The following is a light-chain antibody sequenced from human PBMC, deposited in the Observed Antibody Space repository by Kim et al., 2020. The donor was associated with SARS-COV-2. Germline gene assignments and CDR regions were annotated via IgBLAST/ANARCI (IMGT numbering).Light chain of an antibody. CDR1: DLGDKY. CDR3: QAGDSNTGVV. V-gene: IGLV3-1*01. J-gene: IGLJ2*01. Sequence: SYELTQPPSVSMSPGQTATITCSGHDLGDKYVSWCQQKPGQSPVLVLYQDTRRPSGIPERFSGSNSGNTATLTISGTQAVDEGDYYCQAGDSNTGVVFGG. CDR2: QDT.